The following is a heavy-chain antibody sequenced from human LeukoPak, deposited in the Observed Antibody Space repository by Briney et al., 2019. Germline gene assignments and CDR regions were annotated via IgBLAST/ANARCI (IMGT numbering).Heavy chain of an antibody. Sequence: GGSLRLSCAASGFTFSSYSMNWVRQAPGKGLEWVSSLSSSSSYMYYADSVKGRFTISRDNAKNSLYLQMNSLRAEDTAVYYCARDRVGSGYYFDSWGQGTLVTVSS. CDR3: ARDRVGSGYYFDS. V-gene: IGHV3-21*01. CDR2: LSSSSSYM. J-gene: IGHJ4*02. D-gene: IGHD3-22*01. CDR1: GFTFSSYS.